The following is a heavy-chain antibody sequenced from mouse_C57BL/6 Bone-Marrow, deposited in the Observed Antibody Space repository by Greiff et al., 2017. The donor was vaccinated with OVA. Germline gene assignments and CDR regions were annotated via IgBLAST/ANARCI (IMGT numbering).Heavy chain of an antibody. D-gene: IGHD4-1*01. V-gene: IGHV10-3*01. J-gene: IGHJ1*03. CDR2: IRSKSSNYAT. Sequence: EVHLVESGGGLVQPKGSLKLSCAASGFTFNTYAMHWVRQAPGKGLEWVARIRSKSSNYATYYADSVKDRFTISRDDSQSMLYLQMNNLKTEDTAMYYCVRGGSNGDHWYFDVWGTGTTVTVSS. CDR3: VRGGSNGDHWYFDV. CDR1: GFTFNTYA.